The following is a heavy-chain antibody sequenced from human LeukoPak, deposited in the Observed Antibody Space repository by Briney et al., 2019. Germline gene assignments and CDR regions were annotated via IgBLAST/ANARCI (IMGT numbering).Heavy chain of an antibody. D-gene: IGHD5-24*01. CDR1: GFTFQNYE. Sequence: GGSLRLSCVASGFTFQNYEMKWVRQAPGEGVGGVSYISASGVTIYYADSVKGRFTISRDNSKGTVYLQMNSLRPEDTAVYYCAKDDAWLQYGNWGRGTLVTVSS. CDR2: ISASGVTI. V-gene: IGHV3-23*01. CDR3: AKDDAWLQYGN. J-gene: IGHJ4*02.